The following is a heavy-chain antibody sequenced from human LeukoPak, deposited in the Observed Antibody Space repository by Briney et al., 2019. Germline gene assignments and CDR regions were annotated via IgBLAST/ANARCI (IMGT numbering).Heavy chain of an antibody. CDR1: GFTFSSYN. J-gene: IGHJ4*02. CDR2: ISSSSTI. V-gene: IGHV3-48*01. CDR3: ARESYADLFDY. Sequence: GGSLRLSCAASGFTFSSYNMNWVRQAPGKGLECIAYISSSSTIYYADSVKGRFTISRDNAKNSVFLQMNSLRAEDTAVHYCARESYADLFDYWGQGTLVTVSS. D-gene: IGHD4-17*01.